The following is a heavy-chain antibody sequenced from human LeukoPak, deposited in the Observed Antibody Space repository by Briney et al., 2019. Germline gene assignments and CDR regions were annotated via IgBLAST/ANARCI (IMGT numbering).Heavy chain of an antibody. CDR3: ARDRTSSSWSFDY. D-gene: IGHD6-13*01. J-gene: IGHJ4*02. V-gene: IGHV4-59*12. CDR1: GGSISSYY. CDR2: IYHSGST. Sequence: SETLSLTCTVSGGSISSYYWSWIRQPPGKGLEWIGYIYHSGSTYYNPSLKSRVTISVDRSKNQFSLKLSSVTAADTAVYYCARDRTSSSWSFDYWGQGTLVTVSS.